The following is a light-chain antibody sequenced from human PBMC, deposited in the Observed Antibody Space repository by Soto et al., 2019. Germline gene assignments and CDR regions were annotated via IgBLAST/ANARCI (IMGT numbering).Light chain of an antibody. V-gene: IGKV3-15*01. Sequence: IVMTQSPATLSVSPGERATLSCRASQTIYNNLAWYQQKPGRAPRLVIYLASTRAAGIPARFSGSGSGTEFTLTISSRQSEDFSVYYCQHYNALPLNFCGGTKVEIK. J-gene: IGKJ4*01. CDR2: LAS. CDR3: QHYNALPLN. CDR1: QTIYNN.